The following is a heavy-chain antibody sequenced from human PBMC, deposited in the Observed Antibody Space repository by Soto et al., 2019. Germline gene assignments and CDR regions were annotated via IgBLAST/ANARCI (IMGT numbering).Heavy chain of an antibody. D-gene: IGHD5-12*01. V-gene: IGHV3-43*01. CDR3: AKDGGWLQLRYYFDY. Sequence: EVQLVESGGVVVQPGGSLRLSCAASGFTFDDYTMHWVRQAPGKGLEWVSLISWDGGSTYYADSVKGRFTISRDNSKNYLYLQMNSLRTEDTALYYCAKDGGWLQLRYYFDYWGQGTLVTVSS. CDR1: GFTFDDYT. J-gene: IGHJ4*02. CDR2: ISWDGGST.